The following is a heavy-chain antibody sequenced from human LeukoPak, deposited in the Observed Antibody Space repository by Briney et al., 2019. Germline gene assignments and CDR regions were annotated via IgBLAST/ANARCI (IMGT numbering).Heavy chain of an antibody. CDR3: ARESGYCSSTSCYEDFDY. V-gene: IGHV4-39*07. Sequence: SETLSLTCTVSGGSTSSSSYYWGWIRQPPGKGLEWIGSIYYSGSTYYNPSLKGRVTISVDTSKNQFSPKLSSVTAADTAVYYCARESGYCSSTSCYEDFDYWGQGTLVTVSS. CDR1: GGSTSSSSYY. J-gene: IGHJ4*02. CDR2: IYYSGST. D-gene: IGHD2-2*01.